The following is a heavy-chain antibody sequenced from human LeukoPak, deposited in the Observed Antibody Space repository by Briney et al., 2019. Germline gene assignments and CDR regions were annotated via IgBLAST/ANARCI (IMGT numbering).Heavy chain of an antibody. CDR1: GFTFSSYS. Sequence: GGSLRLSCAASGFTFSSYSMNWVRQAPGKGLEWVSSISSSSSYIYYADSVKGRFTISRDNAKSSLYLQMNSLRAEDTAVYYCARDLRVAASGFDYWGQGTLVTVSS. V-gene: IGHV3-21*01. D-gene: IGHD2-15*01. CDR3: ARDLRVAASGFDY. J-gene: IGHJ4*02. CDR2: ISSSSSYI.